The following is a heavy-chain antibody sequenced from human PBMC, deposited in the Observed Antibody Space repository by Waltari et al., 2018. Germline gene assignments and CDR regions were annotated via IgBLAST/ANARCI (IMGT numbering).Heavy chain of an antibody. D-gene: IGHD3-22*01. CDR3: AREYDSSGYLGY. CDR2: TRNKANSYTT. V-gene: IGHV3-72*01. J-gene: IGHJ4*02. CDR1: GFTFGDHY. Sequence: EVQLVESGGGLVQPGGSLRLSCAASGFTFGDHYMDWVRQAPGKGLEWVGRTRNKANSYTTEYAASVKGRFTISRDDSKNSLYLQMNSLKTEDTAVYYCAREYDSSGYLGYWGQGTLVTVSS.